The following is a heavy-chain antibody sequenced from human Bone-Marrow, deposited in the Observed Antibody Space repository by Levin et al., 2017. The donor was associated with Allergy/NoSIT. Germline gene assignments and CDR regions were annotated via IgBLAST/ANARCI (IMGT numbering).Heavy chain of an antibody. CDR1: GFTFSNYA. CDR2: IGNRGGST. D-gene: IGHD5-18*01. CDR3: AKDRDNYGWDFNY. J-gene: IGHJ4*02. Sequence: PGGSLRLSCGASGFTFSNYAMNWVRQAPGKGLEWVSSIGNRGGSTYYADSVKGRFTISRDNSKDTLYLQMNSLRVEDTAVYYCAKDRDNYGWDFNYWGRGSLVTVSS. V-gene: IGHV3-23*01.